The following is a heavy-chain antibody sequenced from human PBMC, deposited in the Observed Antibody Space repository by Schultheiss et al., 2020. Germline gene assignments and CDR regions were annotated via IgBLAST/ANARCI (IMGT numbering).Heavy chain of an antibody. CDR1: GGSISSSSYY. D-gene: IGHD4-23*01. Sequence: SETLSLTCTVSGGSISSSSYYWGWIRQPPGKGLEWIGYIYHSGTAYYNPSLNSRVTISVDTSKNQFSLKLSSVTAADTAVYYCARDRGREEVTGYYYGMDVWGQGTTVTVSS. V-gene: IGHV4-39*02. J-gene: IGHJ6*02. CDR2: IYHSGTA. CDR3: ARDRGREEVTGYYYGMDV.